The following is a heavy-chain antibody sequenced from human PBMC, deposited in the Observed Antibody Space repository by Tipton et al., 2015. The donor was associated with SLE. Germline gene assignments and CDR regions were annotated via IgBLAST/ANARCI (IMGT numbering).Heavy chain of an antibody. CDR2: MSPYSGDT. V-gene: IGHV1-18*01. CDR1: GYTFTNYG. CDR3: ARDVPAAILYSYYNAMDV. Sequence: QVQLVQSGAEVKKPGASVKVSCKASGYTFTNYGINWVRQAPGQGLEWMGWMSPYSGDTGYEQKFQGRVTMTTDASTNTAYMDLRSLRSDDTAVYYCARDVPAAILYSYYNAMDVWGQGTTVTVSS. D-gene: IGHD2-2*01. J-gene: IGHJ6*02.